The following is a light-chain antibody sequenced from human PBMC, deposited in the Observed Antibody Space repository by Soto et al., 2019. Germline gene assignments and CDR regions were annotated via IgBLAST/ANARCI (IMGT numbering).Light chain of an antibody. CDR1: NIGSKS. J-gene: IGLJ7*01. CDR3: QVWDSSSDHLAV. V-gene: IGLV3-21*02. CDR2: DDS. Sequence: SYELTQPPSVSVAPGQTARITCGGNNIGSKSVHWYQQKPGQAPVLVVYDDSDRPSGIPEQFSGSNSGNTATLTISRVEAGDEADDYCQVWDSSSDHLAVFGGGTQLTVL.